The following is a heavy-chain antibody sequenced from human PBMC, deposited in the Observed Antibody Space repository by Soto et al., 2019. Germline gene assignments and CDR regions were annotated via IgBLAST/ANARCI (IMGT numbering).Heavy chain of an antibody. Sequence: EVQLVESGGGLVQPGGSLRLSCVASGFTLSSYSMNWVRQAPGKGLEWILYISSGSDTIYYADSVKGRFTVSRDNAKNSLYLQMNSLRDEDTAVYYCARPGEGVLFYYALDVWGQGTTVTVSS. D-gene: IGHD3-16*01. CDR1: GFTLSSYS. CDR2: ISSGSDTI. CDR3: ARPGEGVLFYYALDV. V-gene: IGHV3-48*02. J-gene: IGHJ6*02.